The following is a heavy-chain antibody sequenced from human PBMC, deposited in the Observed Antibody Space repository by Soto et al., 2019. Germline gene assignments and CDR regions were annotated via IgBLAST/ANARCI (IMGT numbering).Heavy chain of an antibody. J-gene: IGHJ5*02. CDR2: IYPGDFDT. CDR1: GYCFASYY. V-gene: IGHV5-51*01. CDR3: ARHLASAANWFDP. Sequence: PGESLKISCTGSGYCFASYYIAWVRQMPGKGLEWMGMIYPGDFDTRYSPSFQGQVTISADKSISTAYLHWSSLKASDTAMYYCARHLASAANWFDPWGQGTLVTVSS. D-gene: IGHD6-13*01.